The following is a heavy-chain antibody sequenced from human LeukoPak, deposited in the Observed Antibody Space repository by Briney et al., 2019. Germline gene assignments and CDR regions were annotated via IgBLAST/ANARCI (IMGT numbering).Heavy chain of an antibody. V-gene: IGHV3-23*01. D-gene: IGHD3-22*01. CDR1: GFTFSSYA. CDR3: AKLPNYYDSSGYYYHFDY. Sequence: GGSLRLSCAASGFTFSSYAMSWVRQAPGKGLEWVSAISGSGGSTYYADSVKGRFTISRDNSKNTLYLQMNSLRAEDTAVYYCAKLPNYYDSSGYYYHFDYWGQGTLVTVSS. CDR2: ISGSGGST. J-gene: IGHJ4*02.